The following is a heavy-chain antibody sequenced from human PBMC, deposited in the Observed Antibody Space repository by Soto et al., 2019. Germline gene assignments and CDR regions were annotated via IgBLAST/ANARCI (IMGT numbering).Heavy chain of an antibody. CDR1: GGSISSYY. J-gene: IGHJ6*03. CDR2: IYYSGST. Sequence: SETLSLTCTVSGGSISSYYWSWIRQPPGKGLEWIGYIYYSGSTSYNPSLKSRVTISVDTSKNQFSLKLNSVTAADTAVYYCARRVAAPGTLYYYYYMDVWGKGATVTVSS. CDR3: ARRVAAPGTLYYYYYMDV. V-gene: IGHV4-59*08. D-gene: IGHD6-13*01.